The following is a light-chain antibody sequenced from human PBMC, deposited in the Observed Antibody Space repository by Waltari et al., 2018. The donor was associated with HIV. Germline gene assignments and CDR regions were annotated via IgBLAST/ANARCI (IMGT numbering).Light chain of an antibody. CDR1: QGISRW. V-gene: IGKV1D-16*01. Sequence: DTQMTQSPSSLSASVGDRVTITCRASQGISRWLAWYQQKPEKAPKSLIYAASSLQSGVPSRCSGSVSETDCTLTISSLQPEDFATYFCLQYNTYPYTFGQVTKLEIK. J-gene: IGKJ2*01. CDR3: LQYNTYPYT. CDR2: AAS.